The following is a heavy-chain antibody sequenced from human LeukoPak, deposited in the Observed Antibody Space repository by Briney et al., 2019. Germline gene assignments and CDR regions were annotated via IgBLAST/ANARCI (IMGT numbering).Heavy chain of an antibody. CDR1: GGSISSSSYY. V-gene: IGHV4-39*01. D-gene: IGHD3-3*01. Sequence: KPSETLSLTCTVSGGSISSSSYYWGWIRQPPGKGLEWIGSIYYSGSTYYNPSLKSRVTISVDTSKNQFSLKLSSVTAADTAVYYCARLGYYDFWSGYYVFDYWGQGTLVTVSS. CDR3: ARLGYYDFWSGYYVFDY. CDR2: IYYSGST. J-gene: IGHJ4*02.